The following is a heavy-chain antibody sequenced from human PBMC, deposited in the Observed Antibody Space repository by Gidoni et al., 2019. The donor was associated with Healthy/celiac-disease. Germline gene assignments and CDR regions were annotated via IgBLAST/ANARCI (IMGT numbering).Heavy chain of an antibody. CDR3: AKAVAGHGMDV. D-gene: IGHD6-19*01. V-gene: IGHV4-39*01. Sequence: QLQLQESGPGLVKPSETLSLTCTVSGGSISSSSSYWGWIRQPPGTGLEWSGSIYYSGSTYYNPSLKSGVTIPVDTSKNQVSLKLSSVTAGDTAVYSCAKAVAGHGMDVWGQGTTVTVSS. J-gene: IGHJ6*02. CDR2: IYYSGST. CDR1: GGSISSSSSY.